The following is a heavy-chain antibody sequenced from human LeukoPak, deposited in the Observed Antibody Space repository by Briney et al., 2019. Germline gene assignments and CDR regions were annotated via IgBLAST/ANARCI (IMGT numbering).Heavy chain of an antibody. CDR3: ARENYGDYGGGSDY. D-gene: IGHD4-17*01. V-gene: IGHV1-2*02. J-gene: IGHJ4*02. Sequence: ASVKVSCKASGYTFTGYYMHWVRQAPGQGLEWMGWINPNSGGTNYAQKFQGRITMTRDTSISTAYMELSRLRSDDTAVYYCARENYGDYGGGSDYWGQGTLVTVSS. CDR2: INPNSGGT. CDR1: GYTFTGYY.